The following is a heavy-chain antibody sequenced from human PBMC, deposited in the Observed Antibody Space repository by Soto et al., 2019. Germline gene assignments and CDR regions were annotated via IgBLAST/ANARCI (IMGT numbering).Heavy chain of an antibody. CDR1: GFTFSDYA. CDR2: VSHDGRNT. J-gene: IGHJ4*02. Sequence: VQLVESGGGVVQPGRSLRLSCAASGFTFSDYAMHWVRQAPGKGLEWVAVVSHDGRNTHYAAPGKGRFTISRDDSNNTFSLEVTSLRADDTAVYYCWKGERQWLDTSDFNYWGQGALVTVSS. CDR3: WKGERQWLDTSDFNY. D-gene: IGHD6-19*01. V-gene: IGHV3-30*18.